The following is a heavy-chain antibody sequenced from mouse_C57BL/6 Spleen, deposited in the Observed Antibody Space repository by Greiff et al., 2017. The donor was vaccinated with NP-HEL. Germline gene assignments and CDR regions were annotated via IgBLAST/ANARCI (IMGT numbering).Heavy chain of an antibody. CDR1: GYTFTSYW. D-gene: IGHD3-2*02. J-gene: IGHJ3*01. CDR3: AVDSTGYGFDY. Sequence: VQLQQPGTELVKPGASVKLSCKASGYTFTSYWMHWVKQRPGQGLEWIGNINPSNGGTNYNQKFKSKATLTVDKSSSTAYMQRSRLSSEDSAVYYCAVDSTGYGFDYWGQGTLVTVSA. V-gene: IGHV1-53*01. CDR2: INPSNGGT.